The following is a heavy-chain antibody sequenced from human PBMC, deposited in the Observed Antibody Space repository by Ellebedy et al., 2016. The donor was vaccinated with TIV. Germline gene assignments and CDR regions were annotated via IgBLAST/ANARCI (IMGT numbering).Heavy chain of an antibody. D-gene: IGHD4-17*01. CDR1: GFTFSSYP. CDR3: AKAGRTDQVTTLDN. J-gene: IGHJ4*02. V-gene: IGHV3-30*04. CDR2: ISYDGSNK. Sequence: PGGSLRLSCAASGFTFSSYPMHWVRQAPGKGLEWVAVISYDGSNKYNADSVKGRFTISRDNSQNTLYLLMNSLRAEDTAIYYCAKAGRTDQVTTLDNWGKGTLVTVSS.